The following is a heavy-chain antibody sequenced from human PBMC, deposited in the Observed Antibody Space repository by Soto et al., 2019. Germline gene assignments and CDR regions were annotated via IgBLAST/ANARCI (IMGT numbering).Heavy chain of an antibody. J-gene: IGHJ4*02. CDR2: IYPGDSAT. CDR1: GYKFTRYW. D-gene: IGHD5-18*01. CDR3: ARHDEAMVHRFDY. Sequence: GESLKISCKGSGYKFTRYWIGWVRQMPGKGLEWMGIIYPGDSATRYSPSFQGQVTISADKSISTAYLQWSSLKASDTAMYYCARHDEAMVHRFDYWGQGTLVTVSS. V-gene: IGHV5-51*01.